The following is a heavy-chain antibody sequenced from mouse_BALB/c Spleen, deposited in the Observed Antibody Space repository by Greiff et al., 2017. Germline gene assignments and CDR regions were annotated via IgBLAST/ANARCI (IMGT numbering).Heavy chain of an antibody. V-gene: IGHV5-12-2*01. D-gene: IGHD2-4*01. J-gene: IGHJ3*01. CDR2: ISNGGGST. Sequence: EVKLVESGGGLVQPGGSLKLSCAASGFTFSSYTMSWVRQTPEKRLEWVAYISNGGGSTYYPDTVKGRFTISRDNAKNTLYLQMSSLKSEDTAMYYCASDDYAWFAYWGQGTLVTVSA. CDR1: GFTFSSYT. CDR3: ASDDYAWFAY.